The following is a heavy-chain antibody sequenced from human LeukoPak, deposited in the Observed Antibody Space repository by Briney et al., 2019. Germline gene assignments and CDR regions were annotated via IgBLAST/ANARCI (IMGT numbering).Heavy chain of an antibody. J-gene: IGHJ4*02. Sequence: SETLSLTCTVSGGSISSYYWSWIRQPPGKGLEWIGYIYYSGSTNYNPSLKSRVTISVDTSKNQFSLKLSSVTAADTAVYYCARVYGSGSYDYWGQGTLVTVSS. D-gene: IGHD3-10*01. CDR1: GGSISSYY. V-gene: IGHV4-59*01. CDR2: IYYSGST. CDR3: ARVYGSGSYDY.